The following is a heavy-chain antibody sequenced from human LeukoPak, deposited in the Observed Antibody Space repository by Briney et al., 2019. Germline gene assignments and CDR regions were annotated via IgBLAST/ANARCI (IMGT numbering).Heavy chain of an antibody. Sequence: GGSLRLSCAASGFTFSSYAMSWVRQAPGKGLEWVSAISGSGGSTYYADSVKGRFTISRDNSKNTLYLQMNSLRAEDTAVYYCAKDFYYDSSGPPGAIDYWGQGTLVTVSS. J-gene: IGHJ4*02. CDR2: ISGSGGST. CDR1: GFTFSSYA. V-gene: IGHV3-23*01. CDR3: AKDFYYDSSGPPGAIDY. D-gene: IGHD3-22*01.